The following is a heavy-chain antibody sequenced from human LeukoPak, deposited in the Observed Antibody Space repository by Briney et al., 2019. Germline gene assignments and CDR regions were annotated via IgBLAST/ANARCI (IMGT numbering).Heavy chain of an antibody. D-gene: IGHD2-21*01. J-gene: IGHJ4*02. CDR1: GFNFDDYY. V-gene: IGHV3-11*04. Sequence: GGSLRLSCVGSGFNFDDYYMSWIRQAPGKGLEWVSYISSSSGSIYYLDSVKGRFTISRDNAKNSLFLQMNSLRAEDTAVYYCARSNFARRREGYYFDYWGQGTLVTVSS. CDR3: ARSNFARRREGYYFDY. CDR2: ISSSSGSI.